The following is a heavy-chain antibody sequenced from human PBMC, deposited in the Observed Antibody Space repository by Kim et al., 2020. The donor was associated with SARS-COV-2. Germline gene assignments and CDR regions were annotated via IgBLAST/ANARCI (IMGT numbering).Heavy chain of an antibody. Sequence: SETLSLTCTVSGGSISSYYWSWIRQPPGKGLEWIGYIYYSGSTNYNPSLKSRVTISVDTSKNQLSLKRSSVTAADTAVYYCARGASPAAIPYYYYYYYMDVWGKGTTVTVSS. V-gene: IGHV4-59*01. CDR2: IYYSGST. CDR3: ARGASPAAIPYYYYYYYMDV. CDR1: GGSISSYY. J-gene: IGHJ6*03. D-gene: IGHD2-2*01.